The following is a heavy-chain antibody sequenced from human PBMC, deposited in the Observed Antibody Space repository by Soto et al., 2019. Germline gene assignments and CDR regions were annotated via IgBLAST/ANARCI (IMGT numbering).Heavy chain of an antibody. CDR1: GGSFISYS. CDR2: IIPLFGTA. V-gene: IGHV1-69*13. CDR3: SSLEGGISARSRYFDY. D-gene: IGHD6-6*01. Sequence: SVQVSCRASGGSFISYSSSWVRQEPRQGLEGRGGIIPLFGTANYAQQFLGRVTITADETTITASMVLSSLRSEYTAACYCSSLEGGISARSRYFDYWGHGTLVTVSS. J-gene: IGHJ4*01.